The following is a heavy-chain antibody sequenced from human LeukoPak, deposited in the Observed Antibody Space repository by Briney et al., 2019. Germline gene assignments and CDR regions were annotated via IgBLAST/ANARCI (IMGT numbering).Heavy chain of an antibody. D-gene: IGHD6-13*01. CDR1: GYTFTDYY. CDR3: ARVRIGQQLDKYYYFAMDV. CDR2: INPNSGGT. Sequence: ASVKVSCKASGYTFTDYYMHWVRQAPGQGLEWMGWINPNSGGTNYAQKFQGRVTMTTDTSISTAYMEVSRLRSDDTAVYYCARVRIGQQLDKYYYFAMDVWGQGTTVTVSS. J-gene: IGHJ6*02. V-gene: IGHV1-2*02.